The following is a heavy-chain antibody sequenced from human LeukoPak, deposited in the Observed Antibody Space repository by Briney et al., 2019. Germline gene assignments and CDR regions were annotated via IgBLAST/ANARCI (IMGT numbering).Heavy chain of an antibody. D-gene: IGHD3-22*01. CDR2: IYYSXST. J-gene: IGHJ5*02. V-gene: IGHV4-39*01. CDR1: XGSXSSSSYY. CDR3: ARHLFRQYAPTTIVVVITNWFDP. Sequence: ETXXLXCXVXXGSXSSSSYYWGWLRQPPGMGREXVGSIYYSXSTYYNPSLKSRVTISVDTSKNQFSLKLISVTAADTAVYYCARHLFRQYAPTTIVVVITNWFDPWGQGTLVTVSS.